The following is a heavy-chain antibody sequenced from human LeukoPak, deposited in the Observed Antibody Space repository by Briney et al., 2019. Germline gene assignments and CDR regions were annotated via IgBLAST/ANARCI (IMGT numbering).Heavy chain of an antibody. Sequence: PGGSLRLSCAASGFTFSSYGMYWVRQAPGKGLEWVTFIRYDGSKKYSADSVKGRFTISRDNSKNTLYLQMNSLRAEDTAVYYCVLYPLYGGSFFDYWGQGTLVTVPS. J-gene: IGHJ4*02. CDR3: VLYPLYGGSFFDY. V-gene: IGHV3-30*02. CDR1: GFTFSSYG. CDR2: IRYDGSKK. D-gene: IGHD4-23*01.